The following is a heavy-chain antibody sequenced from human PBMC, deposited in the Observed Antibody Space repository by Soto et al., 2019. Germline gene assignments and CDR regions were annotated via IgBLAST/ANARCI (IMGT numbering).Heavy chain of an antibody. D-gene: IGHD6-13*01. CDR2: IYPGDSDT. CDR3: ARHGGVAAAGLDY. J-gene: IGHJ4*02. CDR1: GCSFTRYW. V-gene: IGHV5-51*01. Sequence: GESLTISVKGSGCSFTRYWIGWVRQMPGKGLEWMGIIYPGDSDTRYSPSFQGQVTISADKSISTAYLQWSSLKASDTAMYYCARHGGVAAAGLDYWGQGTLVTVSS.